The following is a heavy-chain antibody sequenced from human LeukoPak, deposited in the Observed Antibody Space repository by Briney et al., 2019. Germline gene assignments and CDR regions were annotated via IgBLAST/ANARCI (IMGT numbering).Heavy chain of an antibody. CDR2: IYTSGRT. V-gene: IGHV4-61*02. CDR3: ARADGSGSLLDY. J-gene: IGHJ4*02. Sequence: SQTLSLTCTVSGGSISSGSYYWSWVRQPAGKGLEWIGRIYTSGRTNYNPSLKSRVTISVDTSKNQFSLKLSSVTAADTAVYYCARADGSGSLLDYWGQGTLVTVSS. D-gene: IGHD3-10*01. CDR1: GGSISSGSYY.